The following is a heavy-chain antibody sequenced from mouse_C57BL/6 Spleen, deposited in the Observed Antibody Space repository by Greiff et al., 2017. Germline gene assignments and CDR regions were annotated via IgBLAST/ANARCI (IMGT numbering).Heavy chain of an antibody. CDR2: ISSGSSTI. CDR3: ARRVLGYYFDY. V-gene: IGHV5-17*01. J-gene: IGHJ2*01. Sequence: DVKLVESGGGLVKPGGTLKLSCAASGFTFSDYGMHWVRQAPEKGLEWVAYISSGSSTIYYADTVKGRFTISRDNAKNTLFLQMTSLRSEYTAMYYCARRVLGYYFDYWGQGTTLTVSS. CDR1: GFTFSDYG. D-gene: IGHD4-1*01.